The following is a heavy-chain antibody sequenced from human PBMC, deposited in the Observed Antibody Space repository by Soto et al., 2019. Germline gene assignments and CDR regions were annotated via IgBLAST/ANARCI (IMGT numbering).Heavy chain of an antibody. D-gene: IGHD2-2*01. Sequence: GGSLRLSCAASGFTFSSYWMHWVRQAPGKGLVWVSRINSDGSSTSYADSVKGRFTISRDNAKNTLYLQMNSLRAEDAAVYYCARMGHIVVVPAAIEEWYFDYWGQGTLVTVSS. CDR1: GFTFSSYW. J-gene: IGHJ4*02. CDR2: INSDGSST. V-gene: IGHV3-74*01. CDR3: ARMGHIVVVPAAIEEWYFDY.